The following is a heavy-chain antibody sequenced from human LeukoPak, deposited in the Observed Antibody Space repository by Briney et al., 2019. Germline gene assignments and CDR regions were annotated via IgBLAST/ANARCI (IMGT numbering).Heavy chain of an antibody. CDR2: IIPIFGTA. D-gene: IGHD3-9*01. CDR1: GGTFSSYA. Sequence: SVKVSCKASGGTFSSYAISWVRQAPGQGLEWMGGIIPIFGTANYAQKFQGRVTITADESTSTAYMELSSLRSEDTVVYFFKQKTAYEILTGPIDYWGQGTLVTVSS. J-gene: IGHJ4*02. CDR3: KQKTAYEILTGPIDY. V-gene: IGHV1-69*13.